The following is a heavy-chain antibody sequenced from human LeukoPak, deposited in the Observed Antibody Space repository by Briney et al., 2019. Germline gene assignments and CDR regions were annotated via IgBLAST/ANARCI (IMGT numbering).Heavy chain of an antibody. CDR1: GGSISSGGYY. CDR2: IYYSGST. D-gene: IGHD3-10*01. CDR3: ARDYKGSGSYRDAFDI. J-gene: IGHJ3*02. Sequence: SETLSLTCTVSGGSISSGGYYWSWIRQHPGKGLEWIGYIYYSGSTYYNPSLKSRVTISVDTSKNQFSLKLSSVTAADTAVYYCARDYKGSGSYRDAFDIWGQGTMVTVSS. V-gene: IGHV4-31*03.